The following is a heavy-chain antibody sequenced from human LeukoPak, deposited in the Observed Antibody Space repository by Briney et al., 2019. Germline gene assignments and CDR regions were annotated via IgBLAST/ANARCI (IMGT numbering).Heavy chain of an antibody. J-gene: IGHJ6*03. CDR2: INHSGST. V-gene: IGHV4-34*01. CDR1: GGSFSGYY. Sequence: SETLSLTCAVYGGSFSGYYWSWIRQPPGKGLEWIGEINHSGSTNYNPSLKSRVTISVDTSKNQFSLKLSSVTAADTAVYYCARHAYYYYYMDVWGKGTTVTISS. CDR3: ARHAYYYYYMDV.